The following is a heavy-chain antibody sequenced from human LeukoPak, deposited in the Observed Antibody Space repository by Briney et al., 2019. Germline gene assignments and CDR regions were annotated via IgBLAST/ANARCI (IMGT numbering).Heavy chain of an antibody. V-gene: IGHV4-59*01. J-gene: IGHJ5*02. CDR1: GGSISTYY. D-gene: IGHD3-16*01. CDR3: ARGVCYYDYVWGSYGEWFDP. CDR2: ICHSGST. Sequence: SGTLSLTCTVSGGSISTYYWSWIRQPPGKRLEWIGYICHSGSTNYNPSLESRVTISVDTSKNQFSLKLTFVTAADTAVYYCARGVCYYDYVWGSYGEWFDPWGQGTLVTVSS.